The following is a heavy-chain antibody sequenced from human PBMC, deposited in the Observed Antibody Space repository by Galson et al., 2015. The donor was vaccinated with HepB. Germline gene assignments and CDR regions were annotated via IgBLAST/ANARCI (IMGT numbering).Heavy chain of an antibody. CDR2: IKSKGSGGTT. J-gene: IGHJ4*02. CDR1: GFTFSDAW. D-gene: IGHD4/OR15-4a*01. CDR3: THISSNWCDYL. V-gene: IGHV3-15*01. Sequence: SLRLSCAASGFTFSDAWMSWVRQAPGKGLEWVGRIKSKGSGGTTDYAAPVKGRFTISRDDSKNTLYLQMDSLETEDTAVYYCTHISSNWCDYLWGQGTLVTVS.